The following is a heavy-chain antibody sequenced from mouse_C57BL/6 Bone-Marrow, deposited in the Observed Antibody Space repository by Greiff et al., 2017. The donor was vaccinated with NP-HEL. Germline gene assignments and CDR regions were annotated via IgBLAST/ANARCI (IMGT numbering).Heavy chain of an antibody. V-gene: IGHV5-17*01. D-gene: IGHD1-1*01. CDR2: ISSGSSTI. Sequence: EVMLVESGGGLVKPGGSLKLPCAASGFTFSDYGMHWVRQAPEKGLEWVAYISSGSSTIYYADTVKGRFTISRDNAKNTLFLQMTSLRSEDTAMYYCARHYYGPFGYWGQGTTLTVSS. CDR1: GFTFSDYG. CDR3: ARHYYGPFGY. J-gene: IGHJ2*01.